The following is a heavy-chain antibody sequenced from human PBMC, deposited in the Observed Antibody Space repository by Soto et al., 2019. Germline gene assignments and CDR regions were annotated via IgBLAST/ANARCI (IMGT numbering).Heavy chain of an antibody. D-gene: IGHD6-19*01. Sequence: GGSLRLSCAASGFTFSSYAMSWVRQAPGKGLEWVSAISGSGGSTYYADSVKGRFTISRDNSKNTLYLQMNSLRAEDTAVYYCAKGRSPWSSGCIDYWGQGSLVTVSS. CDR1: GFTFSSYA. V-gene: IGHV3-23*01. J-gene: IGHJ4*02. CDR3: AKGRSPWSSGCIDY. CDR2: ISGSGGST.